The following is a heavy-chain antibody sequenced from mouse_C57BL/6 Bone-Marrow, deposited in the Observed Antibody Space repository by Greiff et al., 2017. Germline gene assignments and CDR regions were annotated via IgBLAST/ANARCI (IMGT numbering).Heavy chain of an antibody. V-gene: IGHV5-4*01. J-gene: IGHJ3*01. Sequence: EVQLVESGGGLVKPGGSLKLSCAASGFTFSSYAMSWVRQTPEKRLEWVATISDGGSYTYYPDNVKGRFTISRDNAKNNLYLQMSHLKSEDTAMYYWARDRVTTPQAWFAYWGQGTLVTVSA. CDR1: GFTFSSYA. D-gene: IGHD2-5*01. CDR2: ISDGGSYT. CDR3: ARDRVTTPQAWFAY.